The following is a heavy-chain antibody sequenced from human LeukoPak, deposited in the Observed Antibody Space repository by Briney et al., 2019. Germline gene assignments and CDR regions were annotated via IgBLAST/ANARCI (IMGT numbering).Heavy chain of an antibody. D-gene: IGHD3-22*01. V-gene: IGHV3-30*04. J-gene: IGHJ4*02. Sequence: GGSLRLSCAASGFTFSSYAMHWVRQAPGKGLEWVAVISYDGSNKYYADSVKGRFTISRDNSKNTLYLQMNSLRAEDTAVYYCARVEDSSGYHFDYWGQGTLVTVSS. CDR2: ISYDGSNK. CDR1: GFTFSSYA. CDR3: ARVEDSSGYHFDY.